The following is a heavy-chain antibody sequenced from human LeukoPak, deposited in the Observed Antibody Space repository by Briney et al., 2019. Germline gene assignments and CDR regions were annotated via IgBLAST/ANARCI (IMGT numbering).Heavy chain of an antibody. CDR2: IYYSGST. D-gene: IGHD3-10*01. CDR3: ARGRYGSGSYLLDY. V-gene: IGHV4-31*03. J-gene: IGHJ4*02. Sequence: SETLSLTCTVSGGSISSGGHYWSWIRQHPGKGLEWIGYIYYSGSTYYNPSLKRRVTISVDTSKNQFSPKLSSVTAADTAVYYCARGRYGSGSYLLDYWGQGTLVTVSS. CDR1: GGSISSGGHY.